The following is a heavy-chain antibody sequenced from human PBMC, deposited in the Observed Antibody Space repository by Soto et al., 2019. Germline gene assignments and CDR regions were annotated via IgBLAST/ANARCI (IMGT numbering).Heavy chain of an antibody. V-gene: IGHV3-7*03. J-gene: IGHJ4*02. CDR2: INQDGGGT. CDR1: GFTFSSSF. Sequence: EVQLVESGGALVQPGGSLRLSCVASGFTFSSSFMGWVRQAPGKGREWVANINQDGGGTYYVDSVEGRFTISRDNAKDSLYLQMNSLRGEDTAVYYCARYFRGSGRYFFDYWGQGTLVTVSS. CDR3: ARYFRGSGRYFFDY. D-gene: IGHD6-19*01.